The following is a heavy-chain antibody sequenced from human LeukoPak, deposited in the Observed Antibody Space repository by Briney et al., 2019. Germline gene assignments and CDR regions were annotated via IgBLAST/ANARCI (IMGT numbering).Heavy chain of an antibody. CDR1: GFPFNNFG. CDR3: ARGGAARPDY. Sequence: PGGSLRLSCAASGFPFNNFGMNWVRQAPGKGLEWVSYISSSSSTMSYADSVKGRFTISRDNAKNSLFLQMNSLRAEDTAVYYCARGGAARPDYWGQGTLVTVPS. CDR2: ISSSSSTM. V-gene: IGHV3-48*01. J-gene: IGHJ4*02. D-gene: IGHD6-6*01.